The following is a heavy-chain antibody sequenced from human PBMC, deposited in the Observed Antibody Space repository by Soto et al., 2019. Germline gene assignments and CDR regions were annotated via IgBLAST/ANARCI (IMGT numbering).Heavy chain of an antibody. CDR3: ARDKITGLFDY. CDR1: GGSFSGYY. J-gene: IGHJ4*02. Sequence: QVQLQQWGAGLLKPSETLSLTCAVYGGSFSGYYWTWIRQPPGTGLEWIGEINHSGSPNHNPSLKRRVTISVDTSKNQFSLKLTSVTGAGTAVYYCARDKITGLFDYWGQGALVTVAS. V-gene: IGHV4-34*01. CDR2: INHSGSP. D-gene: IGHD2-8*02.